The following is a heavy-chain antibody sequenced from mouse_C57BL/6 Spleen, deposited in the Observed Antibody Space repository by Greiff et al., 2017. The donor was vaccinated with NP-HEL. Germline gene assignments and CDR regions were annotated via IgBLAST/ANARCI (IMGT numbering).Heavy chain of an antibody. V-gene: IGHV1-81*01. CDR2: IYPRSGNT. Sequence: QVQLQQSGAELARPGASVKLSCKASGYTFTSYGISWVKQRTGQGLEWIGEIYPRSGNTYYNEKFKGKATLTADKSSSTAYMELRSLTSEDSAVYFCASGGYDEDYAMDYWGQGTSVTVSS. CDR1: GYTFTSYG. CDR3: ASGGYDEDYAMDY. D-gene: IGHD2-2*01. J-gene: IGHJ4*01.